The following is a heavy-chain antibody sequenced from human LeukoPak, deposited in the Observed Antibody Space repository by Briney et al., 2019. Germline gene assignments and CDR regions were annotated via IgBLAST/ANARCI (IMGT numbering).Heavy chain of an antibody. CDR2: IIPIFGTA. CDR1: GSTFSSYA. Sequence: SVKVSCKASGSTFSSYAISWVRQAPGQGLEWMGGIIPIFGTANYAQKFQGRVTITADESTSTAYMELSSLRSEDTAVYYCVRTQDTLTGYYISPYNFDYWGQGTLVTVSS. V-gene: IGHV1-69*13. J-gene: IGHJ4*02. CDR3: VRTQDTLTGYYISPYNFDY. D-gene: IGHD3-9*01.